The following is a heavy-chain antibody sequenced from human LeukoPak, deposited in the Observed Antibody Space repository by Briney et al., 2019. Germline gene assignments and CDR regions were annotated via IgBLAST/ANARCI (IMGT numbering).Heavy chain of an antibody. CDR2: MNPNSGNT. D-gene: IGHD6-13*01. CDR3: ARGPLIPPYSSIVYYYYMDV. Sequence: ASVKVSCKASGYTFTSYDINWVRQATGQGLEWMGWMNPNSGNTGYAQKFQGRVTMTRNTSISTAYMELSSLRSEDTAVYYCARGPLIPPYSSIVYYYYMDVWGKGTTVTVSS. CDR1: GYTFTSYD. V-gene: IGHV1-8*01. J-gene: IGHJ6*03.